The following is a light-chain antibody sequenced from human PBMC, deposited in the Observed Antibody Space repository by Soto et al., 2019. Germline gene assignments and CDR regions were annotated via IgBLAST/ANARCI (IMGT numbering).Light chain of an antibody. Sequence: QSALTQPASVSGSPGQSITISCTGTSSDVGSYDLVSWYQQHPGNAPKVMIYEVRRRPSGVSDRFSGSKSGNTASLTITGLQAEDEADYYCCAYAGSGTDVFGTGTKVTVL. V-gene: IGLV2-23*02. CDR2: EVR. CDR3: CAYAGSGTDV. J-gene: IGLJ1*01. CDR1: SSDVGSYDL.